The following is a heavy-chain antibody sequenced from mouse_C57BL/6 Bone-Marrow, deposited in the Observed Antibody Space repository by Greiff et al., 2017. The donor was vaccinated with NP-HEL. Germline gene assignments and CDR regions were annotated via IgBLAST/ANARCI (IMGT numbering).Heavy chain of an antibody. CDR2: ISYDGSN. CDR1: GYSITSGYY. J-gene: IGHJ1*03. CDR3: AIVTTLVATDFDV. V-gene: IGHV3-6*01. D-gene: IGHD1-1*01. Sequence: EVKLQESGPGLVKPSQSLSLTCSVTGYSITSGYYWNWIRQFPGNKLEWMGYISYDGSNNYNPSLNNRIAITRDTSKNQFFLKLNSVTTDDTATYYCAIVTTLVATDFDVWGTGTTVTVSS.